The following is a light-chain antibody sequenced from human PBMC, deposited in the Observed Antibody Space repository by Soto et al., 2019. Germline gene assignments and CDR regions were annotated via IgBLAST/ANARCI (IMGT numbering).Light chain of an antibody. Sequence: DIQLTQSPTSLSASVGDRVTIACRASQGIDDYLNWYQQKPGKAPNLLIYAASRLQGGVSSRFSGSRSGTDFTLNISSLQPEDSATYYCQQSYSTTRTFGQGTKVDIK. CDR1: QGIDDY. V-gene: IGKV1-39*01. J-gene: IGKJ1*01. CDR2: AAS. CDR3: QQSYSTTRT.